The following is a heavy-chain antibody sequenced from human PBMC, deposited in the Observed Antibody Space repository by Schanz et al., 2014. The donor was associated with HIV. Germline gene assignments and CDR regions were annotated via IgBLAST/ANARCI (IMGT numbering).Heavy chain of an antibody. CDR2: ISISGETT. CDR1: GFRFSSHA. J-gene: IGHJ4*02. V-gene: IGHV3-23*01. CDR3: ANEEAPNDY. Sequence: EVQLLESGGGLVQPGESLRLSCAVSGFRFSSHAMTWVRQAPGKGLEWVSGISISGETTYYADSVKGRFTISRDNSKNTLYLQMNSLRVEDTAVYYCANEEAPNDYWGQGTLVTVSS.